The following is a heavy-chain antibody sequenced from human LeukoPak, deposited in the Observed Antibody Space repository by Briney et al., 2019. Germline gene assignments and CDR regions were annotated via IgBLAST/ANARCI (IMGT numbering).Heavy chain of an antibody. CDR3: AKDNGGYDELDY. D-gene: IGHD5-12*01. V-gene: IGHV3-23*01. CDR2: ISGSGGST. Sequence: SGGSLRLSCAASGFTFSSYAMSWVRQAPGKGLEWVSAISGSGGSTYYADSVKGRFTISRDSSKNTLYLQMNSLRAEDTAVYYCAKDNGGYDELDYWGQGTLVTVSS. J-gene: IGHJ4*02. CDR1: GFTFSSYA.